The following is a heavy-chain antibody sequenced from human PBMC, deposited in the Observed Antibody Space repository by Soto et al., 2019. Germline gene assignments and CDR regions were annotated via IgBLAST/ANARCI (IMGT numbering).Heavy chain of an antibody. Sequence: QVQLVDSGGGVVQPGRSLRLSCAASGFPFSSYAIHWVRQAPGKGLEWVAFISYDGSNTYYADSVRGRFSVSRDNSNNTLDLQMNSHTSEDTAVYDCARSRGGDGYNPLDYWGQGTLVTVAS. D-gene: IGHD2-21*01. CDR3: ARSRGGDGYNPLDY. V-gene: IGHV3-30-3*01. J-gene: IGHJ4*02. CDR1: GFPFSSYA. CDR2: ISYDGSNT.